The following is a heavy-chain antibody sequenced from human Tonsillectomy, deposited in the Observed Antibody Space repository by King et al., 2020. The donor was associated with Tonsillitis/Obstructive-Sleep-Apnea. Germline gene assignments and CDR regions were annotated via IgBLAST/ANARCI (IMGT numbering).Heavy chain of an antibody. CDR1: GFTFSSYA. J-gene: IGHJ4*02. D-gene: IGHD2-21*02. CDR3: AKDLVVVTAIPGNYFDY. Sequence: QLVQSGGVLVQTGGSLRLSCAASGFTFSSYAMSWVRQAPGKGLEWVSAISGSGGTPYYADSVKGRFTISRDNSKNTLYLQMNSLRAEDTAVYYCAKDLVVVTAIPGNYFDYSGQGTLFTVCS. CDR2: ISGSGGTP. V-gene: IGHV3-23*04.